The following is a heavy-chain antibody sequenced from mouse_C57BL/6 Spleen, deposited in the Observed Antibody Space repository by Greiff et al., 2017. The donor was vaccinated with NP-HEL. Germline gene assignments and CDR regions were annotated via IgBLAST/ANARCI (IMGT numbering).Heavy chain of an antibody. J-gene: IGHJ2*01. CDR3: ARDRVFDY. CDR2: ISYDGSN. Sequence: VQLKESGPGLVKPSQSLSLTCSVTGYSITSGYYWNWIRQFPGNKLEWMGYISYDGSNNYNPSLKSPISITRDTSKNQFFLKLNSVTTEDTATYYCARDRVFDYWGQGTTLTVSS. V-gene: IGHV3-6*01. D-gene: IGHD3-3*01. CDR1: GYSITSGYY.